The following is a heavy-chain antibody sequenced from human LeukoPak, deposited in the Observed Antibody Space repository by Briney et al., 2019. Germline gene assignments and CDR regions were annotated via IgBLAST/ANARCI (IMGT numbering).Heavy chain of an antibody. D-gene: IGHD3-22*01. J-gene: IGHJ5*02. V-gene: IGHV4-34*01. Sequence: PSETLSLTCAVYGGSFSGDYWSWIRQPPGKGLEWIGEINHSGSTNYNPSLKSRVTISVDTSKNQFSLKLSSVTAADTAVYYCARVGPDYYDSSGYYSTPWFDPWGQGTLVTVSS. CDR3: ARVGPDYYDSSGYYSTPWFDP. CDR2: INHSGST. CDR1: GGSFSGDY.